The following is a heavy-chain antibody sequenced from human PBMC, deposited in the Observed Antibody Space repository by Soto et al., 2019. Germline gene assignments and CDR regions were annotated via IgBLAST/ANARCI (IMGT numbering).Heavy chain of an antibody. CDR3: ARKISGRAGAFDI. V-gene: IGHV4-59*08. Sequence: SETLSLTCTVSGGSISSYYWSWIRQPPGKGLEWIGYIYYSGSTNYNPSLKSRVTISVDTSKNQFSLKLSSVTAADTAVYYCARKISGRAGAFDIWGQGTMVTVSS. D-gene: IGHD3-10*01. CDR1: GGSISSYY. CDR2: IYYSGST. J-gene: IGHJ3*02.